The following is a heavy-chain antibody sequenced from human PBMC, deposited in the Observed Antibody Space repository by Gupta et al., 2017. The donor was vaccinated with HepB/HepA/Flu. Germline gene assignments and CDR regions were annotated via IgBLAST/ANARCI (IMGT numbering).Heavy chain of an antibody. J-gene: IGHJ5*02. Sequence: VQLVETGGGAAQPERYLKLSQQDPGFTFSSYSYHVVRQATGKGLEWVLVISYAENNKYYADSVKGRFTISRDNSKNTLYLQMNSLRTDDTSVYDCARGGYYQDTSGSPGDLWGQGTLVTVSS. CDR1: GFTFSSYS. V-gene: IGHV3-30-3*01. D-gene: IGHD3-22*01. CDR2: ISYAENNK. CDR3: ARGGYYQDTSGSPGDL.